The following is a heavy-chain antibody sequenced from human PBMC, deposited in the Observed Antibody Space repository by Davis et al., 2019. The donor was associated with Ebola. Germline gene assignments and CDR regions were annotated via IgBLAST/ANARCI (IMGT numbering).Heavy chain of an antibody. CDR2: IYSGGST. V-gene: IGHV3-53*01. Sequence: PGGSLRLSCAASGFTVSSNYMGWVRQAPGKGLEWVSVIYSGGSTYYADSVKGRFTISRDNSKNTLYLQMNSLRAEDTAVYYCARDREGSGSYYNVGAFDIWGQGTMVTVSS. J-gene: IGHJ3*02. D-gene: IGHD3-10*01. CDR3: ARDREGSGSYYNVGAFDI. CDR1: GFTVSSNY.